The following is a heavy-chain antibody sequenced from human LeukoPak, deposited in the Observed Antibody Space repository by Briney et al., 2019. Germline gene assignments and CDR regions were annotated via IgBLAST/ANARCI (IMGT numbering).Heavy chain of an antibody. CDR3: ARLYYYDSSGYYGGPFDY. Sequence: SETLSLTFTVSGGSISSYYWSWIRQPPGKGLEWIGYIYYSGSTNYNPSLKSRVTISVDTSKNQFSLKLSSVTAADTAVYYCARLYYYDSSGYYGGPFDYWGQGTLVTVSS. J-gene: IGHJ4*02. D-gene: IGHD3-22*01. CDR2: IYYSGST. CDR1: GGSISSYY. V-gene: IGHV4-59*01.